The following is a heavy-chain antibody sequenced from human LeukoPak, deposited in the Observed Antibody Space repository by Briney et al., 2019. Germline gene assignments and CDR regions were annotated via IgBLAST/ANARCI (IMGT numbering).Heavy chain of an antibody. CDR1: GFTFGDYA. CDR3: TRESYYDFWSGYYSGGLDY. J-gene: IGHJ4*02. D-gene: IGHD3-3*01. V-gene: IGHV3-49*04. Sequence: PGGSLRLSCTASGFTFGDYAMSWVRPAPGKGREWVGFIRSKAYGGTTEYAASVKGRFTISRDGSKSIAYLQMNSLKTEDTAVYYCTRESYYDFWSGYYSGGLDYWGQGTLVTVSS. CDR2: IRSKAYGGTT.